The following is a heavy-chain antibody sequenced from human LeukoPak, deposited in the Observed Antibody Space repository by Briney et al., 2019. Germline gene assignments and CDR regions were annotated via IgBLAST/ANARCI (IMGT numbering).Heavy chain of an antibody. D-gene: IGHD6-19*01. J-gene: IGHJ4*02. CDR1: GYTFSGYY. CDR3: ARVGSSGWYVHPTLDY. Sequence: ASVKVSCKASGYTFSGYYIHWVRQAPGQGLEWMAWINPSNGDTNYAQKFQGRVTMTRDTSISTAYMELTRLISDDTAVYYCARVGSSGWYVHPTLDYWGQGTLVTVSS. CDR2: INPSNGDT. V-gene: IGHV1-2*02.